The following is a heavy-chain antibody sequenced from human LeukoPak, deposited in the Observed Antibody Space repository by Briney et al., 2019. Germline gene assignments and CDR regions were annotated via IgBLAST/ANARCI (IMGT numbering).Heavy chain of an antibody. V-gene: IGHV3-30*04. D-gene: IGHD2-2*01. J-gene: IGHJ4*02. CDR3: AKDRCRRSSCGQDY. Sequence: GRSLRLSCAASGFTFSSYALDWVRQAPGKGLEWVAVISKDGNSQNYADSVKDRFTISRDNSKNTLHLQMNSLRPEDTAVYYCAKDRCRRSSCGQDYWGQGTLVTVSS. CDR2: ISKDGNSQ. CDR1: GFTFSSYA.